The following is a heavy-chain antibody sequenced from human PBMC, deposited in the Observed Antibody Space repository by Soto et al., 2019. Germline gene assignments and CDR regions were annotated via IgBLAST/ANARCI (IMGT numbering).Heavy chain of an antibody. Sequence: QVQLVESGGGVVQPGRSLRLSCAASGFTFSSYGMHWVRQAPGKGLEWVAVISYDGSNKYYADSVKGRFTISRDNSKNPLYLQMTSLRAEDTAVYYCAKNPIAGAAINWFDPWGQGTLVTVSS. CDR2: ISYDGSNK. CDR1: GFTFSSYG. CDR3: AKNPIAGAAINWFDP. D-gene: IGHD6-19*01. J-gene: IGHJ5*02. V-gene: IGHV3-30*18.